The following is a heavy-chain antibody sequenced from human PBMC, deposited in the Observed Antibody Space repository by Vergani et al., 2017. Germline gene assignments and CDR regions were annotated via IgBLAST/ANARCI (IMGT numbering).Heavy chain of an antibody. CDR2: ISWNSGSI. V-gene: IGHV3-9*01. D-gene: IGHD5-24*01. Sequence: EVQLVESGGGLVQPGRSLRLSCAAPGLPFDAYAMHRVRQAPGKGLEWVSGISWNSGSIGYADSVKGRFPISRDNAKYSLYLQMNSLRAEDTALYYCAKDAAKMGKDHCEYWGQGTLVTVSS. CDR3: AKDAAKMGKDHCEY. J-gene: IGHJ4*02. CDR1: GLPFDAYA.